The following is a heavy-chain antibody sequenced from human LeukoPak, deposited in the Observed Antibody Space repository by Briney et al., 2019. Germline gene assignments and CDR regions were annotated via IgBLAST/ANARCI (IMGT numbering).Heavy chain of an antibody. CDR3: ARDLSEQLVAAFPFDS. D-gene: IGHD6-13*01. V-gene: IGHV3-21*01. CDR1: GFTFSSYR. J-gene: IGHJ4*02. Sequence: GGSLRLSCVASGFTFSSYRMHWVRQAPRKGLAWVASISSEGYYISYADSGKGRFTVSRDNAKNSLYLQMDSLRVEDTAVYYCARDLSEQLVAAFPFDSWGQGTLVTVSS. CDR2: ISSEGYYI.